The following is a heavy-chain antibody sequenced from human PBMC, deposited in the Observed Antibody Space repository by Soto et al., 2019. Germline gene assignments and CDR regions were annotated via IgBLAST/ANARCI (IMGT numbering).Heavy chain of an antibody. CDR2: IYSGGST. CDR3: ARAPWAADY. D-gene: IGHD3-16*01. CDR1: GFTVSTKY. Sequence: EVQLVESGGGLVQPGGSLRLSCAASGFTVSTKYMSWVRQAPGKGLEWFSVIYSGGSTFYADSVRGRFTISRDNSKNTVNLQMNSLRAEDTAVYYCARAPWAADYWGQGTLVTVSS. V-gene: IGHV3-66*01. J-gene: IGHJ4*02.